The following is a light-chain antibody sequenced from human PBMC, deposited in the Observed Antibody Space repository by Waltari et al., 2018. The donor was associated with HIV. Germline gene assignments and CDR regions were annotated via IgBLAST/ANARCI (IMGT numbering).Light chain of an antibody. V-gene: IGKV4-1*01. Sequence: DIVMTQSTDSLALSLGERATINCKSNQSVLYSSNNKNFLAWYQQKAGQRPKLLVYWASTRESGVPDRFSGSGSGTDFTLTISSLQAEDVAVYFCQQHYTTPYTFGQGTKLEIK. J-gene: IGKJ2*01. CDR3: QQHYTTPYT. CDR1: QSVLYSSNNKNF. CDR2: WAS.